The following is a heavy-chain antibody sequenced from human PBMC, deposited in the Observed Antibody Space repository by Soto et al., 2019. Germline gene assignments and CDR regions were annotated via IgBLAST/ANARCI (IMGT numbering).Heavy chain of an antibody. CDR3: AKDVRRSCGTRGGFDP. D-gene: IGHD1-1*01. CDR1: GFTFDDYA. CDR2: ISWHSGSI. J-gene: IGHJ5*02. V-gene: IGHV3-9*01. Sequence: EVQLVESGGGLVQPGRSLRLSCAASGFTFDDYAMHWVRQAPGKGLEWVSGISWHSGSIGYADSVKGRFTISRDNAKNSLYLQMNRLRAEDTALYYCAKDVRRSCGTRGGFDPWGQGTLVTVSS.